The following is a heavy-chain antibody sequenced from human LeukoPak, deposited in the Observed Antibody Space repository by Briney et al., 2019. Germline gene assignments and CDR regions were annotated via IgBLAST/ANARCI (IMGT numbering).Heavy chain of an antibody. CDR1: GGSISSYY. Sequence: SETLSLTCTVSGGSISSYYWSWIRQPPGKGLEWIGYIYYSGSTNYNPSLKSRVTISVDTSKNQFSLKLSSVTAADTAVYYCARASSSSGWYFDYWGQGTLVTVSS. CDR2: IYYSGST. D-gene: IGHD6-19*01. V-gene: IGHV4-59*01. J-gene: IGHJ4*02. CDR3: ARASSSSGWYFDY.